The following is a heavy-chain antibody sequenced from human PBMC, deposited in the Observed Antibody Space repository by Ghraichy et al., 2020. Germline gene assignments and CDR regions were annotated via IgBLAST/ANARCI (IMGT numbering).Heavy chain of an antibody. CDR3: AAARIAYYYYYGMDV. V-gene: IGHV1-58*01. CDR2: IVVGSGNT. D-gene: IGHD2-15*01. CDR1: GFTFTSSA. J-gene: IGHJ6*02. Sequence: SVKVSCKASGFTFTSSAVQWVRQARGQRLEWIGWIVVGSGNTNYAQKFQERVTITRDMSTSTAYMELSSLRSEDTAVYYCAAARIAYYYYYGMDVWGQGTTVTVSS.